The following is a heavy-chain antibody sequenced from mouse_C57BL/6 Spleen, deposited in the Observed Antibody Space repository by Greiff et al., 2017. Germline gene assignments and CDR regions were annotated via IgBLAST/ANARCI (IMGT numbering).Heavy chain of an antibody. D-gene: IGHD1-1*01. J-gene: IGHJ4*01. V-gene: IGHV1-53*01. Sequence: QVQLQQSGTELVKPGASVKLSCKASGYTFTSYWMHWVKQRPGQGLEWIGNINPSNGGTNYNEKFKSKATLTVDKASSPAYMQLSSLTSEDSAVYYCARSYDSSFYAMDYWGQGTSVTVSS. CDR1: GYTFTSYW. CDR3: ARSYDSSFYAMDY. CDR2: INPSNGGT.